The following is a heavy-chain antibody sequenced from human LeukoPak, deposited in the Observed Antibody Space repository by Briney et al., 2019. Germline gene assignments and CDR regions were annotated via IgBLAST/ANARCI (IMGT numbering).Heavy chain of an antibody. CDR3: ARDTITIFGVANNWFDP. V-gene: IGHV1-69*04. J-gene: IGHJ5*02. D-gene: IGHD3-3*01. CDR2: IIPILGIA. CDR1: GYTFTSYA. Sequence: SVKVSCKASGYTFTSYAISWVRQAPGQGLEWMGRIIPILGIASYAQKFQGRVTITADKSTSTAYMELSSLRSEDTAVYYCARDTITIFGVANNWFDPWGQGTLVTVSS.